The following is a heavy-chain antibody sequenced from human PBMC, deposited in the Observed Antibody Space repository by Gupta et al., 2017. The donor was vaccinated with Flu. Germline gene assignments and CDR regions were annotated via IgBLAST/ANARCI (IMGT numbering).Heavy chain of an antibody. CDR2: IWHDGTNK. J-gene: IGHJ4*02. D-gene: IGHD3-22*01. Sequence: SYGIHWVRQAPGKGLEWVAVIWHDGTNKYYADSVKGRFTISRDNSKNTLFLQMNSLRVEDTAVYVWARAPVYSGYYYDTILGFPDDWGQGTLVTASS. CDR3: ARAPVYSGYYYDTILGFPDD. CDR1: SYG. V-gene: IGHV3-33*01.